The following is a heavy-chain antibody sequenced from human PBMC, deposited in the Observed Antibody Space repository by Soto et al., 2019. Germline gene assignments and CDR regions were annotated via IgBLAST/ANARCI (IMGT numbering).Heavy chain of an antibody. CDR1: GDTFKNCV. J-gene: IGHJ6*02. CDR2: IIPLFGTT. CDR3: AAELGFVKLSVV. Sequence: QVQVVQSGVEVRRPGSSVKVSCKASGDTFKNCVISWVRQAPGQGLEWMGGIIPLFGTTEFAQRFQGRLTITTDESTTTAYMELSRLRSEDTATYYCAAELGFVKLSVVWGQGTTVIVSS. D-gene: IGHD7-27*01. V-gene: IGHV1-69*01.